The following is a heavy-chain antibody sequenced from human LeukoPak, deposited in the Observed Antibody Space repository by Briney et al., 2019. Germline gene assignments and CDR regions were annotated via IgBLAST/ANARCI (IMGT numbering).Heavy chain of an antibody. D-gene: IGHD5-18*01. V-gene: IGHV1-2*02. J-gene: IGHJ4*02. Sequence: ASVKVSCKASGYTFTGYYMHWVRQAPGQGLEWMGWINPNSGGTNYAQKFQGRVTMTRDTSISTAYMELSRLRSDDTAVYYCARVPPGYSLIDYWGQGTLVTVSS. CDR3: ARVPPGYSLIDY. CDR1: GYTFTGYY. CDR2: INPNSGGT.